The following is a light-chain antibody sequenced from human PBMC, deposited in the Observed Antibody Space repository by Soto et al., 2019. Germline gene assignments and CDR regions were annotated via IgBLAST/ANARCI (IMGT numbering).Light chain of an antibody. CDR2: DVS. V-gene: IGLV2-14*01. CDR1: SSDVGYYNY. J-gene: IGLJ2*01. Sequence: QSALTQPASLSASPGQSLTISCTGTSSDVGYYNYVSWYQQHPGKAPKLMIYDVSNRPSGVSNRFSGSKSGNTASLTISGLQAEDEADYYCSSYTTSDTLIFGGGTKLTVL. CDR3: SSYTTSDTLI.